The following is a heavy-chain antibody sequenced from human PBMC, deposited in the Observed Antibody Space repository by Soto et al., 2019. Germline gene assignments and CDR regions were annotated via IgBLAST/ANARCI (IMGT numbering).Heavy chain of an antibody. CDR3: AHKAAGGGYVDF. J-gene: IGHJ4*02. CDR1: GFSLSTSGVG. D-gene: IGHD6-19*01. CDR2: IYWDNDK. Sequence: QITLKESGPTLVKPTQTLTLTCTFSGFSLSTSGVGVGWIRQPPGKALVWLALIYWDNDKHSSPSLKSSLTITQDTSKNHVVLTMTNPDPADTAAYYCAHKAAGGGYVDFWGQGTLVTVSS. V-gene: IGHV2-5*02.